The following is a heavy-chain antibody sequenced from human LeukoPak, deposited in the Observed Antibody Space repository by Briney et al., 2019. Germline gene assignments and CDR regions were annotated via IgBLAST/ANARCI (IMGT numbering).Heavy chain of an antibody. Sequence: SETLSLTCTVSGYSISSGYYWGWIRQPPGKGLEWIGSIYHSGSTYYNPSLKSRVTISVDTSKNQFSLKLSSVTAADTAVYYCARGRSSGGFDYWGQGTLVTVSS. D-gene: IGHD1-26*01. CDR3: ARGRSSGGFDY. CDR2: IYHSGST. J-gene: IGHJ4*02. V-gene: IGHV4-38-2*02. CDR1: GYSISSGYY.